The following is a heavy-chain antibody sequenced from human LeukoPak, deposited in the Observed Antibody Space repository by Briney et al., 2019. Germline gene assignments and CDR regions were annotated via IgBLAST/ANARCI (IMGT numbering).Heavy chain of an antibody. J-gene: IGHJ5*02. D-gene: IGHD3-16*01. V-gene: IGHV4-59*12. CDR3: ARDLGGWGPSNWFDP. Sequence: SETLSLTCTVSGGSISSYYWSWIRQPPGKGLEWIGYIYYSGSTNYNPSLKSRVTISVDTSKNQFSLKLSSVTAADTAVYYCARDLGGWGPSNWFDPWGQGTLVTVSS. CDR2: IYYSGST. CDR1: GGSISSYY.